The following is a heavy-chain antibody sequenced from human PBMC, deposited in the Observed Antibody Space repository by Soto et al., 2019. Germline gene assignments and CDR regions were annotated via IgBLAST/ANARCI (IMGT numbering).Heavy chain of an antibody. V-gene: IGHV4-34*01. Sequence: QVQLQQWGAGLLKPSETLSLTCAVYGGSFSGYYWSWIRQPPGKGLEWIGEINHSGSTNYNPSLTSRVTRSVDTSKNQFSLKLSSVTAADTAVYYCARGEEGSGSYYNTWGQGTLVTVSS. CDR2: INHSGST. D-gene: IGHD3-10*01. CDR3: ARGEEGSGSYYNT. CDR1: GGSFSGYY. J-gene: IGHJ5*02.